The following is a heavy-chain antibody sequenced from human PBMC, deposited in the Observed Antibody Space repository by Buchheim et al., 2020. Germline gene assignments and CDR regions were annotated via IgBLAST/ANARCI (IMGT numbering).Heavy chain of an antibody. Sequence: ELQLVQSGAEVKKPGESLKISCKASGYTFTSYWIAWVRHMPGKGLEWMGIIWPGDFDTRYSPSFQGQVTISADTSIATASLQWSSLQASDTAMYYCARRGNGDYWFDTWGQGTL. CDR1: GYTFTSYW. V-gene: IGHV5-51*01. D-gene: IGHD4-17*01. J-gene: IGHJ5*02. CDR3: ARRGNGDYWFDT. CDR2: IWPGDFDT.